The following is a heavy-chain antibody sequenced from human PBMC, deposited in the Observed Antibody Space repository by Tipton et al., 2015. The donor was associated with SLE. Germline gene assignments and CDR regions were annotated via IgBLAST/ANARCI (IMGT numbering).Heavy chain of an antibody. J-gene: IGHJ4*02. D-gene: IGHD6-19*01. CDR2: IFQNGNT. Sequence: TLSLTCAVSGYSISSSSYWGWFRQPPGKGLGWGGTIFQNGNTYYNPSLKSRVNISVDRSKNQFSLKLSSVTAADTAVYYCAGTPWLVRFEYWGQGTLVNVSP. CDR3: AGTPWLVRFEY. CDR1: GYSISSSSY. V-gene: IGHV4-38-2*01.